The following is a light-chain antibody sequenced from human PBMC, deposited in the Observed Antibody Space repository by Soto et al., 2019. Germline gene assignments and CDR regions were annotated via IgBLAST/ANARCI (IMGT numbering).Light chain of an antibody. J-gene: IGLJ3*02. CDR1: SRDVGGYDF. CDR3: CAYAGSYNLEV. CDR2: DVT. Sequence: QSVLTQPRSVSGSPGQSVTISCTGTSRDVGGYDFVSWYQKHPGKAPKLMIYDVTKRPSGVPDRFSGSKSGSSASLTISGLQAEDEADYYCCAYAGSYNLEVFGGGTKLTVL. V-gene: IGLV2-11*01.